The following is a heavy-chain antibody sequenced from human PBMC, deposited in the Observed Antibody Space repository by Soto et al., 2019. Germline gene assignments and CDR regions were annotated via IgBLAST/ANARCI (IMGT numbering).Heavy chain of an antibody. D-gene: IGHD2-15*01. V-gene: IGHV5-51*01. J-gene: IGHJ6*03. Sequence: PGESLKISCKASGYNFATYWIAWVRQMPGKGLEWMGIIYPGDSSIRFNPSFQGQVTMSADKAISTAYLQWGSLKASDTAMYYCARHSSEEYCSGGSCYTHFYYFLDVWGKGTTVTVSS. CDR1: GYNFATYW. CDR3: ARHSSEEYCSGGSCYTHFYYFLDV. CDR2: IYPGDSSI.